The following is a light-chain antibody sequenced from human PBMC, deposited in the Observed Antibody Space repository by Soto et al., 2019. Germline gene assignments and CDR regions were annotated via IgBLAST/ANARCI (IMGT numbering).Light chain of an antibody. CDR2: WAS. Sequence: DIVMTQSPDSLAVSLGERVTINCKSSQTVLYSSNNKDYLAWYQQKPGQPPKLFIYWASTRESGVPDRFSGSGSGTDFTLTISSLQAEDVAVYYCQQYLGAPLTFGGRTRVEIK. J-gene: IGKJ4*01. CDR3: QQYLGAPLT. CDR1: QTVLYSSNNKDY. V-gene: IGKV4-1*01.